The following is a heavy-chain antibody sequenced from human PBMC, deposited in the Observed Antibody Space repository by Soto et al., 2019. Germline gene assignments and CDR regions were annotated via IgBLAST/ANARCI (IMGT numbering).Heavy chain of an antibody. J-gene: IGHJ2*01. D-gene: IGHD1-1*01. CDR1: GFAFQNHG. CDR2: ISGSGVNA. Sequence: EVQLVESGGSVIRPGGSLRLSCPASGFAFQNHGMAGVRQVPGKGLEWVAGISGSGVNAGYADPVKDRFTISRDNSDNSLYLEINNLGVEDTALYHCASNPHWQYWYFALWGRGTLVPVSS. CDR3: ASNPHWQYWYFAL. V-gene: IGHV3-20*01.